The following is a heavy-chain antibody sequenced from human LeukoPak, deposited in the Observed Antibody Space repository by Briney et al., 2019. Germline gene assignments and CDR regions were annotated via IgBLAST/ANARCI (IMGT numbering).Heavy chain of an antibody. Sequence: GESLKISCKGSGYSFTSYWIGWVRQLPGKSLEWMGIISPGDSDTSYSPSFQGQVTISADKSISTAYLQWSSLKASDTAMYYCARRMEANYYGSSPLYEYYGMDVWGQGTTVTVSS. D-gene: IGHD3-10*01. V-gene: IGHV5-51*01. CDR3: ARRMEANYYGSSPLYEYYGMDV. CDR2: ISPGDSDT. CDR1: GYSFTSYW. J-gene: IGHJ6*02.